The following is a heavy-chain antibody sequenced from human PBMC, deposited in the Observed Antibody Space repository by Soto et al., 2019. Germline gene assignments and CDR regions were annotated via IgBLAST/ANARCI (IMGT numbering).Heavy chain of an antibody. Sequence: EVQLVESGGGLVKPGGSLRLSCAASGFTISNARMHWVRQAPGKGLEWVGRMKSKTDGGTTAYAAPVKGRFTISRDDSKNTLYLQMNSLKTEDTADYYCTCIFNSESSVVRAFDLWGQGTKVTVSS. D-gene: IGHD3-22*01. V-gene: IGHV3-15*01. J-gene: IGHJ3*01. CDR1: GFTISNAR. CDR3: TCIFNSESSVVRAFDL. CDR2: MKSKTDGGTT.